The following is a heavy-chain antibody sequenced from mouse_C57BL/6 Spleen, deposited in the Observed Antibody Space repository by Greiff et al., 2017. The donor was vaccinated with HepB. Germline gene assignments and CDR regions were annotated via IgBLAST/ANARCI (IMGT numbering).Heavy chain of an antibody. J-gene: IGHJ2*01. CDR2: SRNKANDYTT. Sequence: EVNLVESGGGLVQSGRSLRLSCATSGFTFSDFYMEWVRQAPGKGLEWIAASRNKANDYTTEYSASVKGRFIVSRDTSQSILYLQMNALRAEDTAIYYCARRDDYDDYFDYWGQGTTLTVSS. V-gene: IGHV7-1*01. CDR3: ARRDDYDDYFDY. CDR1: GFTFSDFY. D-gene: IGHD2-4*01.